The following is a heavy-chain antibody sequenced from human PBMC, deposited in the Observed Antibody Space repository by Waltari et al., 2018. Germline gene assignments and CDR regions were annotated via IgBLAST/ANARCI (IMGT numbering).Heavy chain of an antibody. CDR1: GFSFRDYY. CDR3: ARGRQQLIP. V-gene: IGHV3-11*01. J-gene: IGHJ5*02. Sequence: QKQLVESGGGLVKPGGSLTLSCAASGFSFRDYYMTWVRQAPGKGLEGMGSISSHSTTSDYADSLKGRFTISRDNANTSAFLQIVSLRPDDTAVYYCARGRQQLIPWGQGTLVTVSS. D-gene: IGHD6-13*01. CDR2: ISSHSTTS.